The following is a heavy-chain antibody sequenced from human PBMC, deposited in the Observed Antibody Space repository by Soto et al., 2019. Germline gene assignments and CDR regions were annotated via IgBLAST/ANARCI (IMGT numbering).Heavy chain of an antibody. V-gene: IGHV4-30-4*02. J-gene: IGHJ5*02. D-gene: IGHD3-10*01. Sequence: SETLSLTCTVSGGSISSGNYYWSWIRQPPGKGLEWIGFMSYSGSTSYNASLKSRVTISVDTSKNQFSLKLSSVTAADTAVYYCARDNRWLGDEGGGSSWFDPWGQGTLVTVSS. CDR1: GGSISSGNYY. CDR3: ARDNRWLGDEGGGSSWFDP. CDR2: MSYSGST.